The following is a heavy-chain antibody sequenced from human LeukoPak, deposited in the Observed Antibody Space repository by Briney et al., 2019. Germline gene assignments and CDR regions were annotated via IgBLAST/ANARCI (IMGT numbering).Heavy chain of an antibody. J-gene: IGHJ4*02. D-gene: IGHD3-10*01. CDR1: GFTFSGHY. CDR3: VALIRGLGY. CDR2: SRNRAHSYTT. Sequence: PGGSLRLSCSVSGFTFSGHYMDWVRQAPGKGLDWVGRSRNRAHSYTTEYAASVKGRFTVSRADSENLLFLQMNSLKTDDTAVYYCVALIRGLGYWGQGTLVTVSS. V-gene: IGHV3-72*01.